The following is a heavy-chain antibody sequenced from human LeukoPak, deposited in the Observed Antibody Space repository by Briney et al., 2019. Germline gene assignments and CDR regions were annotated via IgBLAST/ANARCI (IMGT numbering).Heavy chain of an antibody. CDR2: IIPILGIA. V-gene: IGHV1-69*04. Sequence: ASVKVSCKASGGTFSSYAISWVRQAPGQGLEWMGRIIPILGIANYAQKFQGRVTITADKSTSTAYMELSSLRSEDTAVYYCARDGDSGSYHDYWGQGTLVTVSS. CDR1: GGTFSSYA. J-gene: IGHJ4*02. D-gene: IGHD1-26*01. CDR3: ARDGDSGSYHDY.